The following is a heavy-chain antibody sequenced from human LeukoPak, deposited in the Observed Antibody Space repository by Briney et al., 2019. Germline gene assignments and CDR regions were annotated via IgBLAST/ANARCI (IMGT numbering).Heavy chain of an antibody. CDR2: ISSSSTTI. CDR3: ARPGGLDAFDI. V-gene: IGHV3-48*01. D-gene: IGHD3-16*01. J-gene: IGHJ3*02. Sequence: CVSYISSSSTTIYYADSVKGRFTISRDNAKNSLYLQMNSLRAEDTAVYYCARPGGLDAFDIWGQGTMVTVSS.